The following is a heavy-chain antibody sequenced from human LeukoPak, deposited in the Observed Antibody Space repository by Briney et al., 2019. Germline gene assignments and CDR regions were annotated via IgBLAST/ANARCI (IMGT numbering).Heavy chain of an antibody. J-gene: IGHJ3*02. V-gene: IGHV3-23*01. CDR2: IRGGGGSA. Sequence: PGGSLRLSCTASGFTFSAYAMMWVRQAPGKGPGWVSAIRGGGGSAFYADSVKGRFTISRDNSKYTLFLQMNSLRAEDTAVYYCARDPNGDYIGAFDMWGPGTMVTVSS. D-gene: IGHD4-17*01. CDR1: GFTFSAYA. CDR3: ARDPNGDYIGAFDM.